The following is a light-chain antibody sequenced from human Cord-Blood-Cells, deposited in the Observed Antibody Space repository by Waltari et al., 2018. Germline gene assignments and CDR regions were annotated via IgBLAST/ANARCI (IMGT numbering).Light chain of an antibody. V-gene: IGLV3-21*04. CDR3: QVWDSSSDQGV. Sequence: SYVLTQPPSVSVAPGKTARITCGGNNIGSKSVHWYQQKPGQAPVLVIYYDSDRPSGIPERFSGSNSGNTATLTISRVEAGDEADYYCQVWDSSSDQGVFGRGTKLTVL. J-gene: IGLJ2*01. CDR2: YDS. CDR1: NIGSKS.